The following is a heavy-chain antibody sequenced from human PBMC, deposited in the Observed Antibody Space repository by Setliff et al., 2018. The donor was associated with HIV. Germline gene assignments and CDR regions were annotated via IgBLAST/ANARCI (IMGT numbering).Heavy chain of an antibody. CDR2: IYYSGST. Sequence: PSETLSLTCTVSGGSISSSSYYWGWIRQPPGKGLEWIGYIYYSGSTYYNPSLKSRITISVDTSRNQFSLELTSVTAADTAIYYCARGVNFDYWGQGTLVTVSS. D-gene: IGHD3-3*01. J-gene: IGHJ4*02. CDR1: GGSISSSSYY. CDR3: ARGVNFDY. V-gene: IGHV4-39*07.